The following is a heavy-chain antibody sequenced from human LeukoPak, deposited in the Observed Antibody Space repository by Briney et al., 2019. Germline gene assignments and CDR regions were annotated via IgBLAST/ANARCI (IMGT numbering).Heavy chain of an antibody. D-gene: IGHD3-10*01. CDR2: ISSSSSTI. CDR3: ARDPRLWFGEPGAFDI. J-gene: IGHJ3*02. Sequence: GGSLRLSCAASGFTFSSYNMNWVRQAPGKGLEWVSYISSSSSTIYYADSVKGRFTISRDNAKNSLYLQMNSLRAEDTAVYYCARDPRLWFGEPGAFDIWGQGTMVTVSS. V-gene: IGHV3-48*01. CDR1: GFTFSSYN.